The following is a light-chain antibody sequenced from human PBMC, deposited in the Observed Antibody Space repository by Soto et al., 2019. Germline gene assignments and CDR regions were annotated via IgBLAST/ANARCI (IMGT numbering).Light chain of an antibody. Sequence: ESVLTQSPGTLSLSPGEKDTLSCRASQSVSSSYLAWYQQKPRQAPRLLIYGASSRATGIPDRFSGSGSGTDFTLTVSRLEPEDYAVYYCQQFGSSSWTFGQGTKVEIK. CDR2: GAS. J-gene: IGKJ1*01. CDR1: QSVSSSY. V-gene: IGKV3-20*01. CDR3: QQFGSSSWT.